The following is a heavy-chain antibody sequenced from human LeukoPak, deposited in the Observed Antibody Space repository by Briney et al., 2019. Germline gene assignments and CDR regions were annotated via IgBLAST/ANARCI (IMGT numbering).Heavy chain of an antibody. V-gene: IGHV1-18*04. D-gene: IGHD5-18*01. CDR3: ARSVDTAMIFDH. J-gene: IGHJ4*02. Sequence: ASVKVSCKASGYTFTSYYMHWVRQAPGQGLEWMGWISPYDGNTKYAQKFQGRVTLTTDTSTSTASMELRSLRSDDTAVYYCARSVDTAMIFDHWGQGTLVTVSS. CDR1: GYTFTSYY. CDR2: ISPYDGNT.